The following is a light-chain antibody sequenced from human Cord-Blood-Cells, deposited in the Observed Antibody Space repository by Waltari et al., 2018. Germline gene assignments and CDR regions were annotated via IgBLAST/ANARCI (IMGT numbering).Light chain of an antibody. V-gene: IGKV1D-8*01. J-gene: IGKJ1*01. Sequence: VIGMTQSQSLLSASTGDRVTISCRMRKGISSYLAWYQQKPGKAPELLIYAASTLQSGFPSRFRGSGSGTDFTLTISCLQSEYFATYYCQQYYSFPHTFGQGTKVEIK. CDR2: AAS. CDR1: KGISSY. CDR3: QQYYSFPHT.